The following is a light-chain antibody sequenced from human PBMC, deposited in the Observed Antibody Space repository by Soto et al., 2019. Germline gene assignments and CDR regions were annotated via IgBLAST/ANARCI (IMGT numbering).Light chain of an antibody. CDR1: QSVTSSY. Sequence: EIVLTQSPGTLSLSPGERATLFCRASQSVTSSYLAWSQQKPGQAPRVLFFGASSRAAGVPDRFSGSGSGTDFTLTISRLEPEDFAVYYCHQYGGSQFTFGPGTTVDIK. CDR2: GAS. J-gene: IGKJ3*01. V-gene: IGKV3-20*01. CDR3: HQYGGSQFT.